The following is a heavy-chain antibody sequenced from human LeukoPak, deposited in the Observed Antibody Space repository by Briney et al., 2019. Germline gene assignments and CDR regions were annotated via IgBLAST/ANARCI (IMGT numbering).Heavy chain of an antibody. CDR2: ISSSGSTI. CDR1: GFTFSSYE. D-gene: IGHD3-10*02. CDR3: AELGITMIGGV. V-gene: IGHV3-48*03. J-gene: IGHJ6*04. Sequence: GGSLRLSCAASGFTFSSYEMNWARQAPGKGLNWVSYISSSGSTIYYADSVKGRFTISRDNAKNSLYLQMNSLRAEDTAVYYCAELGITMIGGVWGKGTTVTISS.